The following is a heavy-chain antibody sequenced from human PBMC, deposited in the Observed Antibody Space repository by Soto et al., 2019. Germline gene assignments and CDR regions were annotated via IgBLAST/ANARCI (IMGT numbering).Heavy chain of an antibody. CDR2: ISAYNGNT. D-gene: IGHD2-8*01. Sequence: QVQLVQSGAEVKKPGASVKVSCKASGYTFTSYGISWVRQAPGQGLEWMGWISAYNGNTNYAQKFQGRVTMTTDPSTSTAYMVLRSLRSDDTAVYYCARGVKYCTNGVCSFYGMDFWGQGTTVSVSS. CDR1: GYTFTSYG. V-gene: IGHV1-18*01. J-gene: IGHJ6*02. CDR3: ARGVKYCTNGVCSFYGMDF.